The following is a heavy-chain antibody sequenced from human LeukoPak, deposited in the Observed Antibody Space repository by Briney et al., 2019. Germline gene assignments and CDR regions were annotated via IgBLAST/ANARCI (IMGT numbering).Heavy chain of an antibody. Sequence: SQTLSLTCAISGDSVSSNSAAWNWIRQPPGKGLEWIGYIYYSGSTNYNPSLKSRVTISVDTSKNQFSLKLSSVTAADTAVYYCARDLGYSYPADYYYMDVWGKGTTVTVSS. J-gene: IGHJ6*03. V-gene: IGHV4-61*01. D-gene: IGHD5-18*01. CDR3: ARDLGYSYPADYYYMDV. CDR1: GDSVSSNSAA. CDR2: IYYSGST.